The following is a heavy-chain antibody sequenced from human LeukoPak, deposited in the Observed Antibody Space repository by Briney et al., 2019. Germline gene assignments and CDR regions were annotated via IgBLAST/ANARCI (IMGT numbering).Heavy chain of an antibody. J-gene: IGHJ6*02. CDR1: GGSFRGVY. V-gene: IGHV4-34*01. CDR2: INDSGST. CDR3: ARALCGSGGCNYNYYGMDV. Sequence: SETLSLTCGVYGGSFRGVYWSWIRQPPGKGLEWIGDINDSGSTNYNPSLKSRVTMSEDTSKKHFSLNLKSVTAADTAVYYCARALCGSGGCNYNYYGMDVWGQGTTVIVSS. D-gene: IGHD3-10*01.